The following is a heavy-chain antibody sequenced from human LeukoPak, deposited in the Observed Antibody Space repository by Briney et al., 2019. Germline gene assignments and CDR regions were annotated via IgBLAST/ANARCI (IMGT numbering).Heavy chain of an antibody. V-gene: IGHV3-23*01. CDR3: TTDVVGFSDFDY. D-gene: IGHD2-2*01. CDR2: VRGSGAST. Sequence: GGSLRLSCAASGFTFSSYAMSWVRQAPGKGLEWVSTVRGSGASTYYADSVKGRFTISRDNSKSTLYLQMNSLRAEDTAVYYCTTDVVGFSDFDYWGQGTLVTVSS. J-gene: IGHJ4*02. CDR1: GFTFSSYA.